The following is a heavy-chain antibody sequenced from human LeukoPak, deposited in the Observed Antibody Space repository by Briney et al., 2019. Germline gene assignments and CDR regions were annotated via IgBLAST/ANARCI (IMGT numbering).Heavy chain of an antibody. CDR1: GFAFSSSW. V-gene: IGHV3-74*01. D-gene: IGHD2/OR15-2a*01. Sequence: GGSLRLSCAASGFAFSSSWMHWVRQTPGKGLVWVSRMNSDGRTINYADSVKGRFTISRDNARNTLYLQINSLSAEDTAVYYCATAGYYRFDSWGQGTLVTVSS. CDR2: MNSDGRTI. CDR3: ATAGYYRFDS. J-gene: IGHJ4*02.